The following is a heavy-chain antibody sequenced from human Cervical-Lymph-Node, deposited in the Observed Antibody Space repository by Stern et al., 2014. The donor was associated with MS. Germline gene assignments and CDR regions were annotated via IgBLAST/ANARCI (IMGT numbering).Heavy chain of an antibody. V-gene: IGHV1-69*01. CDR2: IIPIFGTA. J-gene: IGHJ4*02. D-gene: IGHD3-22*01. CDR1: GGTLTSYA. Sequence: QLVQSGAEVKKPGSSVKVSCKASGGTLTSYAISWVRQAPGQGLEWMGGIIPIFGTAHYAQKFQGRVTITADESTSTVYMDLSSLRSEDTATYYCATVGDHYDSSGYYYGHWGQGTQVTVSS. CDR3: ATVGDHYDSSGYYYGH.